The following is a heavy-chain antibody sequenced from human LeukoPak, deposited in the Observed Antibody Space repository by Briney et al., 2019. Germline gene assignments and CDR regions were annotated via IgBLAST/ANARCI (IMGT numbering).Heavy chain of an antibody. J-gene: IGHJ4*02. D-gene: IGHD3-10*01. Sequence: ASVKVSCKVSGYTLTELSMHWVRQAPGKGLEWMGGFDPEDGETIYAQKFQGRVTMTEDTSTDTAHMELSSLRSEDTAVYYSATDSMVRGAYDYWGQGTLVTVSS. CDR3: ATDSMVRGAYDY. CDR2: FDPEDGET. CDR1: GYTLTELS. V-gene: IGHV1-24*01.